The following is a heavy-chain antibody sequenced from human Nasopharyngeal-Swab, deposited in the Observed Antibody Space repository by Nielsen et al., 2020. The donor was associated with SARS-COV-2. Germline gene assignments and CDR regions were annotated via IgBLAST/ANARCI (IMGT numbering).Heavy chain of an antibody. CDR1: GFTFSSYA. V-gene: IGHV3-7*03. J-gene: IGHJ4*02. CDR3: ARAVAGATDY. CDR2: IKEDGSQK. D-gene: IGHD1-26*01. Sequence: GSLRLSCAASGFTFSSYAMTWVRQAPGKGLEWVANIKEDGSQKYYLDSVKGRFTISRDNAKNSLYLQMNSLRAEDTAIYFCARAVAGATDYWGQGTLVTVSS.